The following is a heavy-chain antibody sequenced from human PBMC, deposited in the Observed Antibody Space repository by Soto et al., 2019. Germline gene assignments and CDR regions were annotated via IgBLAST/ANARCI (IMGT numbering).Heavy chain of an antibody. Sequence: QVQLQQSGPGLVKPSETLSLTCTVSGGSIINYYCSWFRQSPGKGLEWIGYINHDGYSAYNLSLKRRITMSADTSKTQFSLMLDSVTATDPAVYYCARQGYGNKHVLVEAWGQGTTVIVSS. D-gene: IGHD1-1*01. CDR3: ARQGYGNKHVLVEA. CDR1: GGSIINYY. V-gene: IGHV4-59*08. J-gene: IGHJ6*01. CDR2: INHDGYS.